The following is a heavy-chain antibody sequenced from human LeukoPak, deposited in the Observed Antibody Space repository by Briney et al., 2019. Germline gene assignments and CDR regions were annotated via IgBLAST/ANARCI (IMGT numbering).Heavy chain of an antibody. CDR2: IYPGDSDT. D-gene: IGHD5-18*01. CDR3: ARLGNTAMVHLYYYGMDV. V-gene: IGHV5-51*01. Sequence: GESLQISCKGSGYSFTSYWIGWVRQMPGKGLEWMGIIYPGDSDTRYSPSFQGQVTIPADKSISTAYLQWSSLKASDTAMYYCARLGNTAMVHLYYYGMDVWGQGTTVTVSS. J-gene: IGHJ6*02. CDR1: GYSFTSYW.